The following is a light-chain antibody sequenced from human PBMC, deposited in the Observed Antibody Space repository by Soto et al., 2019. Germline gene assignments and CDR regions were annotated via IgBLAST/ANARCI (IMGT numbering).Light chain of an antibody. J-gene: IGKJ1*01. CDR1: QSISSTY. Sequence: EIVLTQSPATLSLSPGERATLSCRASQSISSTYLAWYQQKPGQAPRLLIHDVYNRATGILDRFSGSGSGTDFTLTISRLEPEDFAVYYCQQYGGSPETFGQGTKVDI. V-gene: IGKV3-20*01. CDR3: QQYGGSPET. CDR2: DVY.